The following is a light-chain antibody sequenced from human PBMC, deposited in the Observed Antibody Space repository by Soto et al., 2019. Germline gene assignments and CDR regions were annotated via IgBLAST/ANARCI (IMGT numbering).Light chain of an antibody. J-gene: IGKJ1*01. V-gene: IGKV3-20*01. CDR2: GAS. Sequence: PGERATLSRRASQTVPGNYLAWLQHKPGQAPRLLIYGASSRATGIPDRFSGSGSGTDFTLTIARLEPEDFAVYYCHQYTSPPWTLGQGTKVETK. CDR1: QTVPGNY. CDR3: HQYTSPPWT.